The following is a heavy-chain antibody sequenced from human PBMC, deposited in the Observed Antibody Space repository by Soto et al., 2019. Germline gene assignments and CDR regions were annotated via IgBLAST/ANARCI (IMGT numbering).Heavy chain of an antibody. Sequence: QLQLQESGSGLVKPSQTLSLTCAVSGGSISSGGYSWSWIRQPPGKGLEWIGYIYHSGSTYYNPSLRSRVTISVDRTNSRCSLKLSSVTAADTAWYYCARVWGGVGMLTLFDYWGQGTLVTVSS. D-gene: IGHD3-16*01. V-gene: IGHV4-30-2*01. CDR1: GGSISSGGYS. J-gene: IGHJ4*02. CDR3: ARVWGGVGMLTLFDY. CDR2: IYHSGST.